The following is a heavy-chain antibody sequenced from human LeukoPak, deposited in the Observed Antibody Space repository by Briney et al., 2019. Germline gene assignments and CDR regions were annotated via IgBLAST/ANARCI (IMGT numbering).Heavy chain of an antibody. Sequence: PGGSLRLSCAASGFTFSSYAMHWVRQAPGKGLEWVAVISYDGSNKYYADSVKGRFTISRDNSKNTLYLQMNSLRAEDTAVYYCATHYYDSSGYYSPDYWGQGTLVTVSS. CDR3: ATHYYDSSGYYSPDY. V-gene: IGHV3-30-3*01. CDR1: GFTFSSYA. J-gene: IGHJ4*02. D-gene: IGHD3-22*01. CDR2: ISYDGSNK.